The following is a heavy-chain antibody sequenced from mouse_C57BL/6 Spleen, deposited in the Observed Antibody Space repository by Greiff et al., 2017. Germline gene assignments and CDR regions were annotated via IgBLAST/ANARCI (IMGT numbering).Heavy chain of an antibody. CDR1: GYTFTDYN. V-gene: IGHV1-18*01. CDR2: INPNNGGT. J-gene: IGHJ3*01. CDR3: ARGYYDYPWAY. D-gene: IGHD2-4*01. Sequence: EVQLQQSGPELVKPGASVKIPCKASGYTFTDYNMDWVKQSHGKSLEWIGDINPNNGGTIYNQKFKGKATLTVDKSSSTAYMELRSLTSEDTAVYYGARGYYDYPWAYWGQGTLVTVSA.